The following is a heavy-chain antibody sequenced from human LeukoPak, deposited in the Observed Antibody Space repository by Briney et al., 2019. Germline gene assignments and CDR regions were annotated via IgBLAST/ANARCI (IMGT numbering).Heavy chain of an antibody. D-gene: IGHD3-22*01. CDR3: ARAVSPYYYYMDV. Sequence: SETLSLTCAVYGGSFSGYYWSWIRQPPGKGLEWIGEVIHGGSTNYIPSLKGRVTISVDTSKNQFSLRLSSVTAADTAVYYCARAVSPYYYYMDVWGKGTTVTVSS. CDR1: GGSFSGYY. CDR2: VIHGGST. J-gene: IGHJ6*03. V-gene: IGHV4-34*12.